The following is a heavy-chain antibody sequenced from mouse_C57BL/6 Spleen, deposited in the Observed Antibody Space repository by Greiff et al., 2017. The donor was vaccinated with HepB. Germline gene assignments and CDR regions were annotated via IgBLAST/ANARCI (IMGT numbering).Heavy chain of an antibody. CDR1: GYTFTSYW. V-gene: IGHV1-64*01. Sequence: QVQLQQSGAELVKPGASVKLSCKASGYTFTSYWMHWVKQRPGQGLEWIGMIHPNSGSTNYNEKFKSKATLTVDKSSSTAYMQLSSLTSEDSAVYYCAREGLQYYYAMDYWGQGTSVTVSS. J-gene: IGHJ4*01. CDR3: AREGLQYYYAMDY. D-gene: IGHD2-4*01. CDR2: IHPNSGST.